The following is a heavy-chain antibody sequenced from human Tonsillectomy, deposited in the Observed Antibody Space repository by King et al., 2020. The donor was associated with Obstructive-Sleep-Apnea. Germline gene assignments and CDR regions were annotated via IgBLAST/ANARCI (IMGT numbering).Heavy chain of an antibody. CDR3: AKGHFTIYYYATSGPPAR. CDR2: ISAGGGST. D-gene: IGHD3-22*01. Sequence: VQLVESGGDLVQPGGSLRLSCAASGFTFSDYAMTWVRQAPGKGLEWVSGISAGGGSTYYADSVKGRFTISRDNSKNTLSLQMNSLRAEDPAVYFCAKGHFTIYYYATSGPPARWGQGTLVTVSS. V-gene: IGHV3-23*04. CDR1: GFTFSDYA. J-gene: IGHJ1*01.